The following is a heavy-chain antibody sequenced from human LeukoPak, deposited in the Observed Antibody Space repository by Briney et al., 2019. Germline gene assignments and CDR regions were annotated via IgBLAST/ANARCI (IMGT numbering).Heavy chain of an antibody. V-gene: IGHV4-4*07. CDR1: GGSISSYY. CDR3: ARGKVVAGTPGQNSWDS. D-gene: IGHD6-19*01. Sequence: SETLSLTCTVSGGSISSYYWNWIRQPAGKGLEWVGRIYTSGSTNYNPSLKSRVSMSVDTSKNHYSLKLSSVTAAGTAVYYCARGKVVAGTPGQNSWDSWGQGTLVTVSS. CDR2: IYTSGST. J-gene: IGHJ4*02.